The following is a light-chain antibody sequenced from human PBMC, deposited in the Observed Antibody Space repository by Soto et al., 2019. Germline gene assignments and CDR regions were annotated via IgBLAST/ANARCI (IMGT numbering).Light chain of an antibody. Sequence: EVVLTQSPGTLSLPPGERATLSCRASQSVSSSYLAWYQQKPGQAPRLLIYGASSRATGIPDRFSGSGSGTDFTLTISRLEPEDFAVYYCHHYETFGQGTKVEVK. CDR3: HHYET. J-gene: IGKJ1*01. CDR2: GAS. V-gene: IGKV3-20*01. CDR1: QSVSSSY.